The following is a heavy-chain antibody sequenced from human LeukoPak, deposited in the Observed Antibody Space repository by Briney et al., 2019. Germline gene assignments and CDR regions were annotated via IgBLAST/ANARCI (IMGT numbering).Heavy chain of an antibody. CDR2: IYYSGST. J-gene: IGHJ3*02. D-gene: IGHD2-2*01. Sequence: SETLSLTCTVSGGSISSSSYYWGWIRQPPGKGLEWIGSIYYSGSTYYNPSLKSRVTISVDTSKNQSSLKLSSVTAADTAVYHCARPIVVVPAAGNDAFDIWGQGTMVTDSS. V-gene: IGHV4-39*01. CDR1: GGSISSSSYY. CDR3: ARPIVVVPAAGNDAFDI.